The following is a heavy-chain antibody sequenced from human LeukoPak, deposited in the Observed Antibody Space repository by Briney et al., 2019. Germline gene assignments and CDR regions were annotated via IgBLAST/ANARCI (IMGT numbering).Heavy chain of an antibody. V-gene: IGHV4-59*01. J-gene: IGHJ4*02. CDR2: IYYSGST. CDR3: ARATYYYDSSGYRYYFDY. CDR1: GGSISSYY. D-gene: IGHD3-22*01. Sequence: SETLSLTCTVSGGSISSYYWSWIRQPPGKGLEWIGYIYYSGSTNYSPSLKSRVTISVDTSKNQFSLKLSSVTAADTAVYYCARATYYYDSSGYRYYFDYWGQGTLVTVSS.